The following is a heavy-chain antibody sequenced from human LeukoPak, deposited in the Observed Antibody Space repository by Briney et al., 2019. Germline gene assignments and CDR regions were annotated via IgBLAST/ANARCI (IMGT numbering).Heavy chain of an antibody. CDR1: GYTFTGYY. V-gene: IGHV1-2*02. Sequence: ASVKVSCKASGYTFTGYYMHWVRQAPGQGLEWMGWINPNSGGTNYAQKFQGRVTMTRDTSISTAYMELSRLRSDDTAVYYRARRGSGWIRGAFDIWGQGTMVTVSS. J-gene: IGHJ3*02. D-gene: IGHD6-19*01. CDR3: ARRGSGWIRGAFDI. CDR2: INPNSGGT.